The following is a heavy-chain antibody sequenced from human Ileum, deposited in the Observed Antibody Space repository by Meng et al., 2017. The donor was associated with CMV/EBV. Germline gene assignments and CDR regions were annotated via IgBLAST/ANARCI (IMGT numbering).Heavy chain of an antibody. J-gene: IGHJ5*02. CDR1: GFTFSNYG. CDR3: ARDPRNWGLTP. D-gene: IGHD7-27*01. Sequence: GESLKISCAASGFTFSNYGMHWVRQAPGKGLEWVAIIWNDGSHKYYADSVKGRFTISRDNSKNTMYLQMNSLRAEDTAVYYCARDPRNWGLTPWGQGTLVTVSS. V-gene: IGHV3-30*02. CDR2: IWNDGSHK.